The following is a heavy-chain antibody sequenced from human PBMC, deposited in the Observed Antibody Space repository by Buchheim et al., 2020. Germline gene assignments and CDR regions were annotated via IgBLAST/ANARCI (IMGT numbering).Heavy chain of an antibody. CDR1: GGSFSGYY. J-gene: IGHJ4*02. CDR3: ARVRVGIQLWSEPPYFDY. D-gene: IGHD5-18*01. V-gene: IGHV4-34*01. CDR2: INHSGST. Sequence: QVQLQQWGAGLLKPSETLSLTCAVYGGSFSGYYWSWIRQPPGKELEWIGEINHSGSTHYNPSLKSRVTISVDTSKNQFSLKLSSVTAADTAVYYCARVRVGIQLWSEPPYFDYWGQGTL.